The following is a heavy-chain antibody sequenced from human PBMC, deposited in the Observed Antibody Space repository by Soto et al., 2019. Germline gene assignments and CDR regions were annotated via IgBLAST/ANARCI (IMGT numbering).Heavy chain of an antibody. CDR3: GRRGQLRAFDS. D-gene: IGHD1-1*01. CDR1: GGSISSGGYY. Sequence: QVQLQESGPGLVKPSQTLSLTCTVSGGSISSGGYYWSWIRQHPGKGLEWIGYIYYSGNTYCIPCLKSRVTTSVDTSNNQLSLNLSSVTAADTAVYYCGRRGQLRAFDSWGQGILVTVSS. J-gene: IGHJ4*02. CDR2: IYYSGNT. V-gene: IGHV4-31*03.